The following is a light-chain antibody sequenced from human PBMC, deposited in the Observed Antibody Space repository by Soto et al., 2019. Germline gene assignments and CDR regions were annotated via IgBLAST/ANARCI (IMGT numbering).Light chain of an antibody. CDR2: GAS. V-gene: IGKV3-20*01. Sequence: EIVLTQSPGTLSLSPGERATLSCRASQSVSSSYLAWYQQKPGQAPRLLINGASSRATGIPDRFSGSASGADFTITISRLEPDDFAVYYCQQYASSPVYTFGQGTKLEIK. CDR3: QQYASSPVYT. CDR1: QSVSSSY. J-gene: IGKJ2*01.